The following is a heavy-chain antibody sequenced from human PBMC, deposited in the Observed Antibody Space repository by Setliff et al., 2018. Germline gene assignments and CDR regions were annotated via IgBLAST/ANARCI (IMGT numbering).Heavy chain of an antibody. CDR1: GYTFTKYG. CDR3: ARGGSIYDHVWGSYRFVDS. CDR2: INTYNGDT. J-gene: IGHJ4*02. V-gene: IGHV1-18*01. D-gene: IGHD3-16*02. Sequence: ASVKVSCKASGYTFTKYGITWVRQAPGQGLEWMGYINTYNGDTYYAQKLQGRVTMTTDTSTSTAYMDLTRLTSDDTAVYYCARGGSIYDHVWGSYRFVDSWGQGTLVTVSS.